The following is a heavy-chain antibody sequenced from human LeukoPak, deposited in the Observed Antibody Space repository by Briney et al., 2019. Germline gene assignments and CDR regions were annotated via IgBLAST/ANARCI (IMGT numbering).Heavy chain of an antibody. CDR3: TKGSFASPSTFDS. CDR2: INPYASSI. D-gene: IGHD2/OR15-2a*01. V-gene: IGHV3-21*01. Sequence: PGGSLRLSCTVSGITFSSYSFNWVRQAPGKGLEWVASINPYASSIYYGDSVRGRFTISRDNSGNTVSLQMDSLRADDTAVYYCTKGSFASPSTFDSWGQGTLVTVSS. J-gene: IGHJ4*02. CDR1: GITFSSYS.